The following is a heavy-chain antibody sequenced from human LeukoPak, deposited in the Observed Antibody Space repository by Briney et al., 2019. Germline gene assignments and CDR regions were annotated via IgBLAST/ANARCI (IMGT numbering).Heavy chain of an antibody. CDR3: ARAFRGIFGVFEAFDI. CDR1: GYTFTGSY. CDR2: INPNSGGT. D-gene: IGHD3-3*01. J-gene: IGHJ3*02. Sequence: ASVKVSCKASGYTFTGSYMHWVRQAPGQGLERMGWINPNSGGTNYAQKFQGRVTMTRDTSISTAYMELSRLRSDDTAVYYCARAFRGIFGVFEAFDIWGQGTMVTVSS. V-gene: IGHV1-2*02.